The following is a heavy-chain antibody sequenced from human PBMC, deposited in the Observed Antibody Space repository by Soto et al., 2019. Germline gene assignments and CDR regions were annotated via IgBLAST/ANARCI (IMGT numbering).Heavy chain of an antibody. CDR2: ISYDGSNK. J-gene: IGHJ4*02. Sequence: PGGSLRLSCAASGFTFSSYGMHWVRQAPGKGLEWVAVISYDGSNKYYADSVKGRFTISRDNSKNTLYLQMNSLRAEDTAVYYWAKDRCSSTSCFNFDYWGQGTLVTVSS. CDR3: AKDRCSSTSCFNFDY. CDR1: GFTFSSYG. D-gene: IGHD2-2*01. V-gene: IGHV3-30*18.